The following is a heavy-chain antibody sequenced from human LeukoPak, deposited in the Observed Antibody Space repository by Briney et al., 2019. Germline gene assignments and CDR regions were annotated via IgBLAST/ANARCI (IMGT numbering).Heavy chain of an antibody. V-gene: IGHV7-4-1*02. CDR1: GYTFTSYA. J-gene: IGHJ5*02. Sequence: ASVKVSCKASGYTFTSYAMNWVRQAPGQGLEWMGWIKTNTGNPTYAQGFTGRFVFSLDTSVSTAYLQISSLKAEDTAVYYCARAIEWELPFNWFDPWGQGTLVTVSS. D-gene: IGHD1-26*01. CDR3: ARAIEWELPFNWFDP. CDR2: IKTNTGNP.